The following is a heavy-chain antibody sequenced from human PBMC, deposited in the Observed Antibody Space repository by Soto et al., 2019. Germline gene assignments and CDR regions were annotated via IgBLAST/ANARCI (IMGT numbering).Heavy chain of an antibody. J-gene: IGHJ5*02. D-gene: IGHD3-9*01. CDR2: IYYSGST. CDR1: GGSISSYY. Sequence: PSETLSLTCTVSGGSISSYYWSWIRQPPGKGLEWIGYIYYSGSTNYNPSLKSRVTISVDTSKNQFSLKLSSVTAADTAVYYCARVNDDILTDLNWFDPWGQGTLVTVSS. CDR3: ARVNDDILTDLNWFDP. V-gene: IGHV4-59*01.